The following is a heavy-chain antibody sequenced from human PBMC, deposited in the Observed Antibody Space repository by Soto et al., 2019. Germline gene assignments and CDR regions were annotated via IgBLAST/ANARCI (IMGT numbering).Heavy chain of an antibody. CDR3: SCYARDY. J-gene: IGHJ4*02. Sequence: QVQLQQWGAGLLKPSETLSLTCAVYGGSFSDFYWSWIRQSPGKGLEWLGEINYSGNTNYNPSLKSRTTISVDTSKKELYLKLTSVTAADTAIYYCSCYARDYWGQGTLVTVSS. V-gene: IGHV4-34*01. D-gene: IGHD2-15*01. CDR1: GGSFSDFY. CDR2: INYSGNT.